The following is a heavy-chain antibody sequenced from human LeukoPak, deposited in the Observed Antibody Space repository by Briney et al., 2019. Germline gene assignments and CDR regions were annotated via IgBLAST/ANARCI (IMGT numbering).Heavy chain of an antibody. CDR1: GGSISSSSYY. CDR3: ARDSSVYDTTGYYGHRIDY. J-gene: IGHJ4*02. CDR2: INYSGST. V-gene: IGHV4-39*07. Sequence: PSETLSLTCTVSGGSISSSSYYWGWIRQPPGKGLEWIGSINYSGSTYYNPSLKSRVTISVDTSKNRFSLKVSSVTAADTAVYYCARDSSVYDTTGYYGHRIDYWGQGNLVIVSS. D-gene: IGHD3-22*01.